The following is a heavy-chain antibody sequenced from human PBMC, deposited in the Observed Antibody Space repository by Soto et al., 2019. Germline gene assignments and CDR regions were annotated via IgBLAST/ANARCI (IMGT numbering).Heavy chain of an antibody. D-gene: IGHD2-8*02. CDR1: GYTFSAHG. CDR3: VRDRSGVSYLKSLDC. J-gene: IGHJ4*02. Sequence: RLLQSGAEVQRPGAPVKVACKASGYTFSAHGITWVRQPPGQGRQWMGWISASNGDTKYAPGVQGRVTLTTDAYTRTAYMEVRSLKPLGTAVYFCVRDRSGVSYLKSLDCWCQGDLGALSS. V-gene: IGHV1-18*01. CDR2: ISASNGDT.